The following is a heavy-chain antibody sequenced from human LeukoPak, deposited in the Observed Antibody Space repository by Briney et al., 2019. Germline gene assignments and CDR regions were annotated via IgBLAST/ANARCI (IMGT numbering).Heavy chain of an antibody. CDR3: ARDPRIYKAGDSWYFFDY. Sequence: ASVKVSCKASEYAFIAYYIHWLRQAPGQGLECLGWINPNNGDTNYAQKFQGRVTMTRDTSISTAYMELSSLRSDDTAVYYCARDPRIYKAGDSWYFFDYWGQGTPVTVSS. D-gene: IGHD6-13*01. CDR2: INPNNGDT. V-gene: IGHV1-2*02. CDR1: EYAFIAYY. J-gene: IGHJ4*02.